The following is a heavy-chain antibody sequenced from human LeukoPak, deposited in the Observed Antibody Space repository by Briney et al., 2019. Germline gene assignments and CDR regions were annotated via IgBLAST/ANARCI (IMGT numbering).Heavy chain of an antibody. Sequence: GGSLRLSCAASGFTVSSNYMSWVRQAPGKGLEWVSVIYSGGSTYYAESVKGRFTISRDNFKYMLYLQVNSLRPDDTAVYYCAHSSSSFQGEASYYFYYMDVWGKGTTVTVSS. CDR2: IYSGGST. V-gene: IGHV3-53*05. CDR3: AHSSSSFQGEASYYFYYMDV. CDR1: GFTVSSNY. D-gene: IGHD6-6*01. J-gene: IGHJ6*03.